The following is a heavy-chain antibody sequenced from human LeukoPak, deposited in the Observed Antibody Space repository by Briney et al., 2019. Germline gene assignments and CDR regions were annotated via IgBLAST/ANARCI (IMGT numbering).Heavy chain of an antibody. V-gene: IGHV3-21*01. Sequence: GGSLRLSCAASGFTFSSYSMNWVRQAPGKGLEWVSSISSSGSYIYYADSMKGQFTISRDNAKNSLSLQMNSLRAEDTAVYYCARLPHSQRDDPTYYGMDVWGQGTTVTVSS. D-gene: IGHD5-24*01. CDR1: GFTFSSYS. J-gene: IGHJ6*02. CDR2: ISSSGSYI. CDR3: ARLPHSQRDDPTYYGMDV.